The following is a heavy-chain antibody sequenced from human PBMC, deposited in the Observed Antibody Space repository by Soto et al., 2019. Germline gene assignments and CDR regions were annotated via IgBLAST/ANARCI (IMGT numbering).Heavy chain of an antibody. D-gene: IGHD1-26*01. V-gene: IGHV3-72*01. J-gene: IGHJ5*02. CDR2: SRNKANSYTT. CDR3: ARVVGAPNWFDP. CDR1: GFTFSDHQ. Sequence: EVQLVESGGGLFQPGGSLRLSCAASGFTFSDHQMDWVRQAPGKGLEWVGRSRNKANSYTTEYAASVKGRFTISRDDSKNSLYLQMNSLKIEDTAVYYCARVVGAPNWFDPWGQGTLVTVSS.